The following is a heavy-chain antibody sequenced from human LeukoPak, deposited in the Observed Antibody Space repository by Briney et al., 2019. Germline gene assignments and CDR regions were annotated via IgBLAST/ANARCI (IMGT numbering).Heavy chain of an antibody. CDR1: GDSISSSSYY. V-gene: IGHV4-39*01. Sequence: PSETLSLTCSVSGDSISSSSYYWSWIRQSPGKGLEWIGSIYYNGNTYYNSPLKSRLTIAVDTSKNQFSLKLSSVTAADTAVYYCARQARVQLERLALNYWGQGTLVTVSS. CDR3: ARQARVQLERLALNY. CDR2: IYYNGNT. D-gene: IGHD1-1*01. J-gene: IGHJ4*02.